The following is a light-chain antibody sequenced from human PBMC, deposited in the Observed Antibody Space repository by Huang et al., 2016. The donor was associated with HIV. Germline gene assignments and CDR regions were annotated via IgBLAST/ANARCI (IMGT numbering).Light chain of an antibody. CDR3: QHYGSSPPWT. CDR1: QSVSSSY. V-gene: IGKV3-20*01. CDR2: GAS. Sequence: IVLTQSPGTLSLSPWGGATLSCRASQSVSSSYLAWYQQTPGQAPRLLIYGASSRATGIPDRFSGSGSGTDFTLTISRLEPEDVAVYYCQHYGSSPPWTFGQGTRVEIK. J-gene: IGKJ1*01.